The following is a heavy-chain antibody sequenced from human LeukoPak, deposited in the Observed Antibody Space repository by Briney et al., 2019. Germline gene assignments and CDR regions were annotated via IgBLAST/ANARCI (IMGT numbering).Heavy chain of an antibody. CDR2: INPNSGGT. CDR1: GYTFTGYY. CDR3: ARDKPAEAALDF. J-gene: IGHJ4*02. V-gene: IGHV1-2*02. Sequence: ASVKVSRKASGYTFTGYYIHWVRQAPGQGLEWMGWINPNSGGTNYAQKFQGRVTMTRDRSINTAYMDLRSLTYDDTAVYYCARDKPAEAALDFWGQGTLVTLSS.